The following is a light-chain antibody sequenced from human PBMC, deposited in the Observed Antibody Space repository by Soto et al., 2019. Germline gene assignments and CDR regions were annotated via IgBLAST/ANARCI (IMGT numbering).Light chain of an antibody. CDR1: QTISKY. CDR2: AAS. J-gene: IGKJ4*02. CDR3: QQTYSTPPLT. V-gene: IGKV1-39*01. Sequence: DIQMTQSPSSLSASVGDRVTITCRASQTISKYLNWFQQKPGKAPQLLIYAASSLQSGVTSRFSGSGSGTDVTLTISSLQPEDFAIYYGQQTYSTPPLTFGGGTKVEI.